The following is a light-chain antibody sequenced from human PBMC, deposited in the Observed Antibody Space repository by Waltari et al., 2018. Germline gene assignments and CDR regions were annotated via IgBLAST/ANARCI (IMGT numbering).Light chain of an antibody. CDR3: QQYNDWPLT. CDR1: QSVNSR. V-gene: IGKV3-15*01. Sequence: EIVMTQSPATLSASPGERVTLSCRASQSVNSRLAWYQKKPGQAPTLLIYGASTRATGIPARFSGSGSATEFPLTISSLQSEDFAVYYCQQYNDWPLTFGQGTKVEIK. CDR2: GAS. J-gene: IGKJ1*01.